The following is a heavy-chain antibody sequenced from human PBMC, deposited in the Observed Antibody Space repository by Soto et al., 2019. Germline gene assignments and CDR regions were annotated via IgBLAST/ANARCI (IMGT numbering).Heavy chain of an antibody. CDR1: GCTFSSYA. CDR3: ARGLDRITIFGVDYYYGMDV. CDR2: ISYDGSNK. J-gene: IGHJ6*02. Sequence: PGGPLRLSCAASGCTFSSYAMHWVRQAPGKGLEWVAVISYDGSNKYYADSVKGRFTISRDNSKNTPYLQMNSLRAEDTAVYYCARGLDRITIFGVDYYYGMDVWGQGTTVTVSS. D-gene: IGHD3-3*01. V-gene: IGHV3-30-3*01.